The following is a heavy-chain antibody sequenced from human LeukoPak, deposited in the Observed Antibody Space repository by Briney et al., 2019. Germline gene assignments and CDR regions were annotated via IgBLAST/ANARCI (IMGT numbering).Heavy chain of an antibody. D-gene: IGHD5-18*01. V-gene: IGHV3-30*02. CDR1: GFTFSSYG. CDR2: IRYDGSNK. J-gene: IGHJ4*02. CDR3: AKDVGGGQVWLRGLFDC. Sequence: GGSLRLSCAASGFTFSSYGMHWVRQAPGKGLEWVAFIRYDGSNKYYADSVKGRFTISRDNAKNSLYLQMNSLRAEDTALYYCAKDVGGGQVWLRGLFDCWGPGTLVTVSS.